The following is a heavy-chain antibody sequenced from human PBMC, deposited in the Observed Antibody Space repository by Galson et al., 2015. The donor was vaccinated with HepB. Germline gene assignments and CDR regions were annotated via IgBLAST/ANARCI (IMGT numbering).Heavy chain of an antibody. Sequence: SLRLSCAASGFTFTDHYMSWFRQAPGKGLECLSYISSTSSDTNYADSVKGRSTISRDNAKKSLYLQMNDLRVEDTAVYYCTRDTRVPNHWGQGTLVTVSS. CDR1: GFTFTDHY. CDR3: TRDTRVPNH. D-gene: IGHD2-15*01. J-gene: IGHJ4*02. CDR2: ISSTSSDT. V-gene: IGHV3-11*06.